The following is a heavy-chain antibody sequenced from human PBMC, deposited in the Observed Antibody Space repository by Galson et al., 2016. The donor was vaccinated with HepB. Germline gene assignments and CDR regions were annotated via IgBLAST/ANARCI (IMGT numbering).Heavy chain of an antibody. J-gene: IGHJ3*02. D-gene: IGHD6-13*01. CDR1: GFTFRNFG. CDR3: AKGVAAALADGFDS. Sequence: SLRLSCAASGFTFRNFGMHWVRQAPGKGLEWVAVALFDGSHTFYADSVKGRFIISRDNSKNTLYLQMNSLRAEDTAVYYCAKGVAAALADGFDSWGQGTMVTVSS. V-gene: IGHV3-30*18. CDR2: ALFDGSHT.